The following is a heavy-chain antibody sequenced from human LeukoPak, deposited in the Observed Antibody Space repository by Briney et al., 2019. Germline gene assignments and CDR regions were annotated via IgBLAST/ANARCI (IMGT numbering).Heavy chain of an antibody. J-gene: IGHJ4*02. CDR1: GYTFTSYG. CDR3: ARVKDYGGNSPLDY. CDR2: INPNSGGT. Sequence: ASVKVSCKASGYTFTSYGISWVRQAPGQGLEWMGWINPNSGGTNYAQKFQGWVTMTRDTSISTAYMELSRLRSDDTAVYYCARVKDYGGNSPLDYWGQGTLVTVSS. D-gene: IGHD4-23*01. V-gene: IGHV1-2*04.